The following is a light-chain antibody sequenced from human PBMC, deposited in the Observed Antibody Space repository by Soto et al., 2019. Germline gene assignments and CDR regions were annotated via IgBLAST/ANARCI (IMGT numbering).Light chain of an antibody. CDR1: SSDVGGYIY. J-gene: IGLJ1*01. V-gene: IGLV2-14*01. Sequence: QSALTQPASVSGSPGQSITISCTGTSSDVGGYIYVSWYQQHPGKAPKLMIYDVTSRPSGVSYRFSGSKSGNTASLTISGLQAEDEADYYCRSYTTRSSYVFGTGTKVTVL. CDR2: DVT. CDR3: RSYTTRSSYV.